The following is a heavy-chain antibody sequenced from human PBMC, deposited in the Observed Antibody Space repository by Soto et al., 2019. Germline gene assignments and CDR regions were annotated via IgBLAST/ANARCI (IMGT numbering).Heavy chain of an antibody. CDR2: IKQDGSEK. V-gene: IGHV3-7*04. D-gene: IGHD3-16*01. CDR1: GFTFSGHW. Sequence: EVQLVESGGGLVQPGGSLRLSCATSGFTFSGHWMGWVRQAPGKGLEWVANIKQDGSEKYYVDSVKGRFTISRDNAKNSLYLQMNSLRVEDTAVYYCARVQSGGFDYWGQGTLVIVSS. J-gene: IGHJ4*02. CDR3: ARVQSGGFDY.